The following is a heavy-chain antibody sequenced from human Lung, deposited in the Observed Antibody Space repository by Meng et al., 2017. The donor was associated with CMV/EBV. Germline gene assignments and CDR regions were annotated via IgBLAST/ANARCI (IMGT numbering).Heavy chain of an antibody. CDR2: VNPISDDT. J-gene: IGHJ4*01. V-gene: IGHV1-2*06. CDR1: GYSFSGFY. CDR3: AKSSDNGWSS. D-gene: IGHD6-19*01. Sequence: VQPVQSGDEWKRPGASVTISCQASGYSFSGFYLNWARQAPGHGLEWLGRVNPISDDTHLAQKFEGRITVTRGATINTAFMELTRLRPDDTAVYYCAKSSDNGWSSWGPGTLVTVSS.